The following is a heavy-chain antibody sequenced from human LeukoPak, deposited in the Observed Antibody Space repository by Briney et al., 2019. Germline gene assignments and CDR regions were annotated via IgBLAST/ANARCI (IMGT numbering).Heavy chain of an antibody. CDR1: GDSISSSY. Sequence: SETLSLTCSVSGDSISSSYGSWIRQPPGKGLERIGNIYNSANTNYNPSLQSRVTMSVDTSKSQFSLQLTSVSAADTAVYYCARRFSSRSDGNGYYYGHDAFAVWGQGTLVTVSS. CDR3: ARRFSSRSDGNGYYYGHDAFAV. J-gene: IGHJ3*01. V-gene: IGHV4-59*08. CDR2: IYNSANT. D-gene: IGHD3-22*01.